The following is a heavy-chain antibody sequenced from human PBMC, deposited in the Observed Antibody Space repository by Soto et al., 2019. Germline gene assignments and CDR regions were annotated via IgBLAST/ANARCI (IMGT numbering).Heavy chain of an antibody. CDR1: GGSISSYY. CDR2: IYYSGST. V-gene: IGHV4-59*08. CDR3: ARHPSRRYCDSSGYYYPLVYGMDV. D-gene: IGHD3-22*01. J-gene: IGHJ6*02. Sequence: QVQLQESGPGLVKPSETLSLTCTVSGGSISSYYWSWIRQPPGKGLEWIGYIYYSGSTNYNPSLKSRVTISVDTSKNQFSLKLSSVTAADTAVYYCARHPSRRYCDSSGYYYPLVYGMDVWGQGTTVTVSS.